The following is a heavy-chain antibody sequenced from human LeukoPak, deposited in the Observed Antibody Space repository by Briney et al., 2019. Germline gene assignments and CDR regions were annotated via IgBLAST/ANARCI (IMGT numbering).Heavy chain of an antibody. V-gene: IGHV1-69*13. J-gene: IGHJ4*02. D-gene: IGHD6-19*01. CDR2: IIPIFGPA. CDR3: ARAGEVYNSGSYLEY. Sequence: GASVKVSCKASGGTFSNYAIGWVRQAPGQGLDWMGGIIPIFGPANYAQKFQGRVTIAADESTSTAYMELSSLRSEDTAVYYCARAGEVYNSGSYLEYWGQGTLVTVSS. CDR1: GGTFSNYA.